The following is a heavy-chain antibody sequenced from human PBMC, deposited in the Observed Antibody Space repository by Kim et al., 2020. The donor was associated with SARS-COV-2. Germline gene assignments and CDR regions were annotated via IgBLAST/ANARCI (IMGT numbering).Heavy chain of an antibody. CDR3: VKFPYSSGWYYFDY. CDR1: GFTFSSYG. CDR2: ISYDGSNK. V-gene: IGHV3-30*18. J-gene: IGHJ4*02. Sequence: GGSLRLSCAASGFTFSSYGMHWVRQAPGKGLEWVAVISYDGSNKYYADSVKGRFTISRDNSKNTLYLQMNSLRAEDTAVYYCVKFPYSSGWYYFDYWGQG. D-gene: IGHD6-19*01.